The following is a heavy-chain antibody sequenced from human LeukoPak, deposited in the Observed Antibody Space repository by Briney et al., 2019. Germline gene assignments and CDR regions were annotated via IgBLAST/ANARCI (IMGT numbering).Heavy chain of an antibody. CDR1: GFTFSSYS. Sequence: PGRSLRLSCAASGFTFSSYSMQWVRQTPGKGLEWVGIMSNSGENTFYGEAVKGRFTISRDNFQNTLYLQMNSLRPEDTAVYYCAKGGASVTRYVDYWGQGTLVTVSS. V-gene: IGHV3-30*18. J-gene: IGHJ4*02. D-gene: IGHD4-17*01. CDR2: MSNSGENT. CDR3: AKGGASVTRYVDY.